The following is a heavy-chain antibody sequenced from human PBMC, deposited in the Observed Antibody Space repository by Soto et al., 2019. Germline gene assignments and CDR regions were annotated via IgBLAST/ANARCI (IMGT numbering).Heavy chain of an antibody. CDR1: SYTFTHYY. J-gene: IGHJ4*02. V-gene: IGHV1-46*01. CDR3: ATSVNSAMAFDY. D-gene: IGHD5-18*01. Sequence: SAKGSFKASSYTFTHYYIHWVRQAPGQGLEWMGIINPNGGITTYAQKFRAGFSMTMDTSTSTVYLALSSLRSEDSAVYYCATSVNSAMAFDYWGQGTLVTVYS. CDR2: INPNGGIT.